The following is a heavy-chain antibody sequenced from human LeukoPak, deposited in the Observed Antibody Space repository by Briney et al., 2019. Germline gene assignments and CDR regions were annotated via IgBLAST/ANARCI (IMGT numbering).Heavy chain of an antibody. D-gene: IGHD3-22*01. CDR2: IIPLFGAT. J-gene: IGHJ4*02. CDR3: ASWHYYDSSEDY. Sequence: WASVKVSFKASGGTFNNYVFSWIRQAPGQGLEWMGGIIPLFGATNYAQKYQDRVTITADESTTTAYMQLSSLRSEDTAMYYCASWHYYDSSEDYWGQGTLVTVSS. CDR1: GGTFNNYV. V-gene: IGHV1-69*13.